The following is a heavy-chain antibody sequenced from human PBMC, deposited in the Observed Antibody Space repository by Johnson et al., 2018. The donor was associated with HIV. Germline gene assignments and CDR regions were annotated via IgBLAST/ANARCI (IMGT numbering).Heavy chain of an antibody. D-gene: IGHD1-26*01. J-gene: IGHJ3*02. V-gene: IGHV3-15*01. Sequence: VQLVESGGGLAKPGGSLRLSCAASGFTFSNAWMSWVRQAPGKGLEWVGRIKSKTDGGTTDYAAPVKGRFTLSRDDSKNSLYLQMNSLKTEDTAVYYCAREPEGWAFDIWGQGTMVTVSS. CDR3: AREPEGWAFDI. CDR2: IKSKTDGGTT. CDR1: GFTFSNAW.